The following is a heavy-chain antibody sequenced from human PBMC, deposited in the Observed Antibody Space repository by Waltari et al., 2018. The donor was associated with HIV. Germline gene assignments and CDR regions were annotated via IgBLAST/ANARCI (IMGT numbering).Heavy chain of an antibody. CDR1: GFTFSNAW. V-gene: IGHV3-15*01. CDR3: TTDRITMIVGRSIPFDP. Sequence: EVQLVESGGGLVKPGGSLRLSCEASGFTFSNAWMSWVRQAPGKGVEWVGRIKSKTDGGTTYYAAPVKGRFTISRDDSKNTLYLQMNSLKTEDTAVYYCTTDRITMIVGRSIPFDPWGQGTLVTVSS. D-gene: IGHD3-22*01. CDR2: IKSKTDGGTT. J-gene: IGHJ5*02.